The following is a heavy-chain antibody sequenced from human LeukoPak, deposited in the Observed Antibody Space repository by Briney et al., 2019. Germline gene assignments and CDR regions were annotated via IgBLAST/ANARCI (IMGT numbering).Heavy chain of an antibody. CDR1: GGSISSSSYY. Sequence: SETLSLTCTVSGGSISSSSYYWGWIRQPPGKGLEWIGRMYTGGSTNYNPSLKSRVTMSGDTSKNQVSLRLTSATAADTAVYYCARGSRSGWPIHWGQGTLVTVSS. CDR2: MYTGGST. J-gene: IGHJ4*02. CDR3: ARGSRSGWPIH. D-gene: IGHD6-25*01. V-gene: IGHV4-39*07.